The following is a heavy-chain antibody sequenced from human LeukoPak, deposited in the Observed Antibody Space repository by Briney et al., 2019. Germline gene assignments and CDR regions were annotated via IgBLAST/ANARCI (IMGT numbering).Heavy chain of an antibody. CDR3: ARLRQWLYYFDY. V-gene: IGHV3-30-3*01. CDR2: ISYDGSNK. Sequence: GGSLRLPCAASGFTFSSYAMHWVRQAPGKGLEWVAVISYDGSNKYYADSVKGRFTISRDNSKNTLYLQMNSLRAEDTAVYYCARLRQWLYYFDYWGQGTLVTVSS. J-gene: IGHJ4*02. CDR1: GFTFSSYA. D-gene: IGHD6-19*01.